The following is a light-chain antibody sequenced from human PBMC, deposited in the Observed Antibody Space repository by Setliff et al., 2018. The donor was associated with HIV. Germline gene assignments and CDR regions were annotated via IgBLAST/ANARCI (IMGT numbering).Light chain of an antibody. CDR3: CSYAPTSPYV. V-gene: IGLV2-23*02. J-gene: IGLJ1*01. Sequence: QSVLTQPASVSGSPGQSITISCTGNTSDVGSYNLVSWYQQHSGKAPKLIIYEVNKRPSGVSDRIPGSKSGNTASLTISGLQAEDEADYHCCSYAPTSPYVFGCGTKVTVL. CDR2: EVN. CDR1: TSDVGSYNL.